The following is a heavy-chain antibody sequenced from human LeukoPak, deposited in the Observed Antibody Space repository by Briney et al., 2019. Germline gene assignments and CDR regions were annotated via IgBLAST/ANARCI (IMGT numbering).Heavy chain of an antibody. CDR2: IYYSGST. Sequence: PSETLSLTCTVSGGSISSYYWSWIWQPPGKGLEWIGYIYYSGSTNYNPSLKSRVTISVDTSKNQFSLKLSSVTAADTAVYYCALGTVTTYAEYFQHWGQGTLVTVSS. V-gene: IGHV4-59*08. CDR1: GGSISSYY. D-gene: IGHD4-11*01. J-gene: IGHJ1*01. CDR3: ALGTVTTYAEYFQH.